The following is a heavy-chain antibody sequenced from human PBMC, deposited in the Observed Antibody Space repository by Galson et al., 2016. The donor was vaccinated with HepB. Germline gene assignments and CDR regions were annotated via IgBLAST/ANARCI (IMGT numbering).Heavy chain of an antibody. CDR2: IYHSGST. Sequence: SETLSLTCGVSGGSVSSTNWWSWVRQPPGKGLEWIGEIYHSGSTNYNPSLKSRVTISVDKSKNQLSLRLTSVTAADTAMYYCATIGGRGGYRGYWGQGTLVTVSS. CDR1: GGSVSSTNW. CDR3: ATIGGRGGYRGY. J-gene: IGHJ4*02. D-gene: IGHD2-15*01. V-gene: IGHV4-4*02.